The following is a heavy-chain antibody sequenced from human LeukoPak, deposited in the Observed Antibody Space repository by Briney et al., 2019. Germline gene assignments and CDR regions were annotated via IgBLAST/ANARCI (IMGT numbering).Heavy chain of an antibody. V-gene: IGHV3-23*01. CDR1: GFTFSSYS. CDR2: ISGSGGST. Sequence: GGSLRLSCAASGFTFSSYSMNWVRQAPGKGLEWVSAISGSGGSTYYADSVKGRFTISRDNSKNTLYLQMNSLRAEDTAVYYCAKDQGYSGYDPHYWGQGTLVTVSS. J-gene: IGHJ4*02. CDR3: AKDQGYSGYDPHY. D-gene: IGHD5-12*01.